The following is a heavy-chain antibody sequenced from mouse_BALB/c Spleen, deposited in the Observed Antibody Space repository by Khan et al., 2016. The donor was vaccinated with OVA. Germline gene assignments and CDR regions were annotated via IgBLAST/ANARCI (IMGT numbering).Heavy chain of an antibody. D-gene: IGHD1-1*01. V-gene: IGHV1-5*01. CDR3: TRSYYSYYFDY. Sequence: EVQLQQSGTVLARPGASVKMSCKASGYSFTSYWMHWVKQRPGLGLEWIGAIYPGISDTRYNQKFKGKAKLTAVTSATTAYMELSSLTNEDSAVYYCTRSYYSYYFDYWGQGTLLTVSS. CDR1: GYSFTSYW. J-gene: IGHJ2*01. CDR2: IYPGISDT.